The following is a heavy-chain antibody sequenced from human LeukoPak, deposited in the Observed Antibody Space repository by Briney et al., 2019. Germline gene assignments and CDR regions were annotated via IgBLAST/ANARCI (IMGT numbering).Heavy chain of an antibody. J-gene: IGHJ5*02. D-gene: IGHD4-11*01. CDR2: INHSGST. CDR1: GGSFSGYY. V-gene: IGHV4-34*01. CDR3: AGQRRQYSLNWFDP. Sequence: SETLSLTCAVYGGSFSGYYWSWIRQPPGKGLEWIGEINHSGSTNYNPSLKSRVTISVDTSKNQFSLKLSSVTAADTAVYYCAGQRRQYSLNWFDPWGQGTLVTVSS.